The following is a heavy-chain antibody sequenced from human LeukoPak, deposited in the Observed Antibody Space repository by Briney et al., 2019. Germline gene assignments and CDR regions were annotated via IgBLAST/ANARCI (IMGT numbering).Heavy chain of an antibody. CDR1: GHSIGSGYY. CDR2: VYHSGHT. D-gene: IGHD6-13*01. J-gene: IGHJ4*02. V-gene: IGHV4-38-2*01. Sequence: SETLSFTCAGSGHSIGSGYYWAWIRQSPRKGLQWIATVYHSGHTYYNPSLLSRVTISVDTSEKQFSLNLRSVTAADTAVYYCARIRGSGSSWLFDYWGQGTLVTVSS. CDR3: ARIRGSGSSWLFDY.